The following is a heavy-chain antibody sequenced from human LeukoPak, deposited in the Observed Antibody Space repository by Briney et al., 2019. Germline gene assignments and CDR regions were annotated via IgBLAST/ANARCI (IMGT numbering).Heavy chain of an antibody. V-gene: IGHV4-39*07. Sequence: PSETLSLTCTVSGGSISSSSYYWGWIRQPPGKGLEWIGSIYYSGSTYYNPSLKSRVTISVDTSKNQFSLKLSSVTAADTAVYYCSRDRPWDDILTGYGTFDIWGQGTMVTVSS. J-gene: IGHJ3*02. CDR1: GGSISSSSYY. CDR2: IYYSGST. CDR3: SRDRPWDDILTGYGTFDI. D-gene: IGHD3-9*01.